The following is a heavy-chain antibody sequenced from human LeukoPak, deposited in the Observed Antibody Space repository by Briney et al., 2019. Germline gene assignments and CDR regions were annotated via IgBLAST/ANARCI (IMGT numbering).Heavy chain of an antibody. CDR1: SGSISSYY. Sequence: PSETLSLTCTVSSGSISSYYWSWIRQPPGKGLEWIGYVYYSGSANYNPFLKSRVTISVDTSKNQFSLKLSSVTAADTAVYYCARHEKLGQFDYWGQGTLVTVSS. J-gene: IGHJ4*02. CDR2: VYYSGSA. D-gene: IGHD3-10*01. V-gene: IGHV4-59*08. CDR3: ARHEKLGQFDY.